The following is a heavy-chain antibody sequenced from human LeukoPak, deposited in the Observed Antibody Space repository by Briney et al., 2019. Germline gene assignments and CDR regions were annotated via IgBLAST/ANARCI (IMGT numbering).Heavy chain of an antibody. J-gene: IGHJ3*02. D-gene: IGHD4-17*01. CDR3: ARDLVTVTKGFDI. CDR2: ISYIGTT. Sequence: SETLSLTCTVSDDSFSSHYWTWIRQPPGKGLEWIGYISYIGTTNYNPSLKGRVTLSIDTSKNQFSLKLSSVTSADTAVYYCARDLVTVTKGFDIWGQGTMVSVSS. V-gene: IGHV4-59*11. CDR1: DDSFSSHY.